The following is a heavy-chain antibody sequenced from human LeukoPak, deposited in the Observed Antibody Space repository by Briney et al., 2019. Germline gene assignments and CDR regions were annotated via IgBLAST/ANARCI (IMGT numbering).Heavy chain of an antibody. Sequence: SETLSLTCTVSSGSISTSNYYWGWVRQPPGKALEWIGNIFYSGSTYYNSSLKSRVTISVDTSKNQFSLNLTSVTASDTAVYYCAGERGPYYHYFDYWGQGTLVTVSS. CDR1: SGSISTSNYY. J-gene: IGHJ4*02. CDR2: IFYSGST. D-gene: IGHD1-26*01. CDR3: AGERGPYYHYFDY. V-gene: IGHV4-39*02.